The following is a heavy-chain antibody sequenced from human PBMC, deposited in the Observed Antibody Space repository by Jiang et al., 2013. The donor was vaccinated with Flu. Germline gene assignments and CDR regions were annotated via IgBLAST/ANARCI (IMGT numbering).Heavy chain of an antibody. J-gene: IGHJ4*02. V-gene: IGHV3-30*18. D-gene: IGHD3-3*01. CDR3: AKEWRPGAYYYDFWSGFDY. CDR1: GFTFSSYG. CDR2: ISYDGSNK. Sequence: QVQLLESGGGVVQPGRSLRLSCAASGFTFSSYGMHWVRQAPGKGLEWVAVISYDGSNKYYADSVKGRFTISRDNSKNTLYLQMNSLRAEDTAVYYCAKEWRPGAYYYDFWSGFDYWGQGTLVTVSS.